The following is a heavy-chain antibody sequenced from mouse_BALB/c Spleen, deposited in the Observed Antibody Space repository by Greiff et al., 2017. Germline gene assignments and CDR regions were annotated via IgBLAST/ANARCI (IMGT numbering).Heavy chain of an antibody. J-gene: IGHJ4*01. CDR1: GFTFSNYW. V-gene: IGHV6-6*02. Sequence: EVQLVESGGGLVQPGGSMKLSCVASGFTFSNYWMNWVRQSPEKGLEWVAEIRLKSNNYATHYAESVKGRFTISRDDSKSSVYLQMNNLRAEDTGIYYWTRLDGGYYAMDYWGQGTSVTVSS. CDR3: TRLDGGYYAMDY. CDR2: IRLKSNNYAT. D-gene: IGHD1-1*02.